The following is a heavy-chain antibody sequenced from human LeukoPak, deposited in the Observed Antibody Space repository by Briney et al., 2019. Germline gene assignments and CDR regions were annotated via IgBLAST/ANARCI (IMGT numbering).Heavy chain of an antibody. Sequence: GGSLRLSCAASGFIFSNYGMSWVRQAPGKGLEWVSGISTSGGRTYYADSVKGRFTISRDNSKNTLYLQMNSLGAEDTAIYYCAKDRDGGSATTAKGFVYWAQGTRVTVSS. J-gene: IGHJ4*02. CDR3: AKDRDGGSATTAKGFVY. CDR1: GFIFSNYG. V-gene: IGHV3-23*01. D-gene: IGHD1-26*01. CDR2: ISTSGGRT.